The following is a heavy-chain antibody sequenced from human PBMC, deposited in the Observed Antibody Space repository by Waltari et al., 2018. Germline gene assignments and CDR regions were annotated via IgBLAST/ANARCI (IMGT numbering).Heavy chain of an antibody. CDR2: INPNSGGT. V-gene: IGHV1-2*06. D-gene: IGHD4-17*01. CDR3: ATGATTVIFDY. J-gene: IGHJ4*02. Sequence: QVQLVQSGAEVKKPGASVKVSCKASGYTFTGYYMHWVRQAPGQGLEWMGRINPNSGGTNYAQKFQGRVTMTEDTSTDTAYMELSSLRSEDTAVYYCATGATTVIFDYWGQGTLVTVSS. CDR1: GYTFTGYY.